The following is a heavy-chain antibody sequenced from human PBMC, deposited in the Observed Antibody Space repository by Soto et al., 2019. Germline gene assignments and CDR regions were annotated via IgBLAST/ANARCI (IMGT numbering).Heavy chain of an antibody. CDR2: IYYSGST. V-gene: IGHV4-59*08. CDR1: GGSISSYY. D-gene: IGHD2-2*01. Sequence: TSETLSLTCTVSGGSISSYYWSWIRQPPGKGLEWIGYIYYSGSTNYNPSLKSRVTISVDTSKNQFSLKLSSVTAADTAVYYCARRYCSSTSCYNWFDPWGQGTLVTVPQ. J-gene: IGHJ5*02. CDR3: ARRYCSSTSCYNWFDP.